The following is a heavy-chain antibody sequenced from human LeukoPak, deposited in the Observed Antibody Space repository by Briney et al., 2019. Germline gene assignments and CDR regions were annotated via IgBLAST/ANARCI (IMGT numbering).Heavy chain of an antibody. Sequence: PSETLSLTCAVYGGSFSGYYWSWIRQPPGKGLEWIGEINHSGSTNYNPSLKSRVTISVDTSKNQFSLKLSSVTAADTAVYYCARVSDSLGGYYYDSSGYFRSGYFDYWGQGTLVTVSS. V-gene: IGHV4-34*01. D-gene: IGHD3-22*01. CDR1: GGSFSGYY. J-gene: IGHJ4*02. CDR2: INHSGST. CDR3: ARVSDSLGGYYYDSSGYFRSGYFDY.